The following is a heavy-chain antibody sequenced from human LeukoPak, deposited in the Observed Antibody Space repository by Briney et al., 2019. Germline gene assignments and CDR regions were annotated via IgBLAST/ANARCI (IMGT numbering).Heavy chain of an antibody. CDR2: NTDGSST. V-gene: IGHV3-74*01. D-gene: IGHD3-3*01. CDR3: ARGARSEYDFWSGPYDY. J-gene: IGHJ4*02. Sequence: NTDGSSTTYADSVKGRFTISRDNAKNTLYLQMNSLRAEDTAVYYCARGARSEYDFWSGPYDYWGQGTLVTVSS.